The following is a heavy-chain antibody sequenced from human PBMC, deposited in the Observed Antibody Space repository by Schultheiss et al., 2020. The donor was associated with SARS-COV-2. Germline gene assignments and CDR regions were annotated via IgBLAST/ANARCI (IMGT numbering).Heavy chain of an antibody. Sequence: GGSLRLSCAASGFSFGSFAMHWVRQAPGKGLEYVSSIHRDGYSTYYANSVKGRFTISRDNSKNTLYLQMNSLRAEDTAVYYCARDGYSSGWPLDYWGQGTLVTVSS. CDR2: IHRDGYST. D-gene: IGHD6-19*01. CDR1: GFSFGSFA. J-gene: IGHJ4*02. V-gene: IGHV3-64*01. CDR3: ARDGYSSGWPLDY.